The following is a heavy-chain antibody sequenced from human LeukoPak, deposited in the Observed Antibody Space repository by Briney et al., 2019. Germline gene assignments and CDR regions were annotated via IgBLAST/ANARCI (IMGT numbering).Heavy chain of an antibody. CDR1: GYTFTSYY. V-gene: IGHV1-46*01. Sequence: ASVKVSCKASGYTFTSYYIYWVRQAPGQGLEWMGIINPSGGSTNYAQKFQGRVTMTRDTSTSTVYMELSSLRSEDTAVYYCARDWGPSGSYDYWGQGTPVTVSS. D-gene: IGHD1-26*01. CDR2: INPSGGST. CDR3: ARDWGPSGSYDY. J-gene: IGHJ4*02.